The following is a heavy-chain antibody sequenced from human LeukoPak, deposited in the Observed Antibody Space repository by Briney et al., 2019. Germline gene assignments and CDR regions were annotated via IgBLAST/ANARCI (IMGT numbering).Heavy chain of an antibody. CDR1: GFTFSSYA. J-gene: IGHJ4*02. CDR2: ISSNGGST. CDR3: AKDLRGYNYGQLDY. Sequence: GGSLRLSCAASGFTFSSYAMSWVRQAPGKGLEWVSVISSNGGSTYYADSVKGRFTVSRDNSKNTLFLQMNSLRAEDTAVYCCAKDLRGYNYGQLDYWGQGTLVTVSS. D-gene: IGHD5-18*01. V-gene: IGHV3-23*01.